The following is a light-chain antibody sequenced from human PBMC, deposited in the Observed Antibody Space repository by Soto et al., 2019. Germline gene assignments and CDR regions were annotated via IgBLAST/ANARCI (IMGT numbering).Light chain of an antibody. J-gene: IGLJ1*01. CDR1: SSNVGGYNY. CDR2: EVN. Sequence: QSVLTQPPSASGSPGQSVTISCTGTSSNVGGYNYVSWYQQHPGKAPKLMIYEVNKRPSGVPERFSGSKSVNKAALTVSGLQAEDEADYYCCSHAGSNNFYVFGTETKVTVL. V-gene: IGLV2-8*01. CDR3: CSHAGSNNFYV.